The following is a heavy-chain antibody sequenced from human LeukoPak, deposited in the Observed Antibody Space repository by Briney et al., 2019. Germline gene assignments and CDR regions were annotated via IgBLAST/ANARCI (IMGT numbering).Heavy chain of an antibody. CDR3: ARSLAVGSSWYMNFDY. Sequence: PGGSLRLSCAASGFTFSSYGMHWVRQAPGKGLEWVAFIRYDGSNKYYADSVKGRFTISRDNSKNTLYLQMNSLRAEDTAVYYCARSLAVGSSWYMNFDYWGQGTLVTVSS. CDR1: GFTFSSYG. CDR2: IRYDGSNK. J-gene: IGHJ4*02. V-gene: IGHV3-30*02. D-gene: IGHD6-13*01.